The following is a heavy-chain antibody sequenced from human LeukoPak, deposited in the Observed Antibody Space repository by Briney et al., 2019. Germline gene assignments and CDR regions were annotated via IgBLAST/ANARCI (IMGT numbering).Heavy chain of an antibody. CDR1: GGSISSGDYY. V-gene: IGHV4-30-4*01. CDR3: ARVPRYTLGFDY. Sequence: SQTLSLTCTVSGGSISSGDYYWRWIRQPPGKGLEWIGYIYYSGSTYYNPSLKSRVTISVDTSKNQFSLKLSSVTAADTAVYYCARVPRYTLGFDYWGQGTLVTVSS. J-gene: IGHJ4*02. D-gene: IGHD3-16*02. CDR2: IYYSGST.